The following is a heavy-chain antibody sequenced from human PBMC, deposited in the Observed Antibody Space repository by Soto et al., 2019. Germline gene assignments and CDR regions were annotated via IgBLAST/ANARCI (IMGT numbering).Heavy chain of an antibody. D-gene: IGHD3-10*01. CDR1: GGSISSYY. Sequence: QVQLQESGPGLVNPSETLSLTCTVSGGSISSYYWSWIRQPPGKGLEWIGYIYYSGSTTYNPSLKSRVTISGGTTKNRYSPKLSSVTAVDTAVDYCAGSGGSGSLGYYYYYYDMDVWGKGTTVTVSS. CDR3: AGSGGSGSLGYYYYYYDMDV. V-gene: IGHV4-59*01. CDR2: IYYSGST. J-gene: IGHJ6*03.